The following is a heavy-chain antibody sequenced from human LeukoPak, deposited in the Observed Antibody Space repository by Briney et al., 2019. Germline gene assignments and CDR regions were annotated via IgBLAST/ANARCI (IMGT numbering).Heavy chain of an antibody. J-gene: IGHJ5*02. D-gene: IGHD6-19*01. CDR2: IYHSGST. V-gene: IGHV4-4*02. CDR1: GFTFSSYAM. Sequence: GSLRLSCAASGFTFSSYAMTWVRQPPGKGLECIGEIYHSGSTNYNPSLKSRVTISVDKSKNQFSLKLSSVTAADTAVYYCARDYKAGYSSGWYWFDPWGQGTLVTVSS. CDR3: ARDYKAGYSSGWYWFDP.